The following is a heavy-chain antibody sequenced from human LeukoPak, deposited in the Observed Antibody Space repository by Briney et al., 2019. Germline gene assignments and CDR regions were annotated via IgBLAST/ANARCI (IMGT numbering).Heavy chain of an antibody. D-gene: IGHD4-17*01. V-gene: IGHV4-39*01. J-gene: IGHJ4*02. CDR2: TFYSGST. CDR3: ARRATVTSHYFDF. CDR1: GGSISSSSYY. Sequence: SETLSLTCTVSGGSISSSSYYWGWIRQPPGKGLEWIGSTFYSGSTYYTPSLKSRVTISVGTSKNQFSLRLSSVTAADTAVYYCARRATVTSHYFDFWGQGNLVTVSS.